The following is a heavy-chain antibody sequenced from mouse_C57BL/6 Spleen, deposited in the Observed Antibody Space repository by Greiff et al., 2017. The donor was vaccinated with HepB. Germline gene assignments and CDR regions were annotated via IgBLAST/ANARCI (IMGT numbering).Heavy chain of an antibody. CDR1: GYTFTSYW. J-gene: IGHJ2*01. CDR2: IYPSDSET. CDR3: ARRRVQTFDY. V-gene: IGHV1-61*01. Sequence: QVHVKQSGAELVRPGSSVKLSCKASGYTFTSYWMDWVKQRPGQGLEWIGNIYPSDSETHYNQKFKDKATLTVDKSSSTAYMQLSSLTSEDSAVYYCARRRVQTFDYWGQGTTLTVSS.